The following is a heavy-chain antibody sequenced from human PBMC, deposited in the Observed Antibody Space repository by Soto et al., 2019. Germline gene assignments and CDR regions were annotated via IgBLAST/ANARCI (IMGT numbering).Heavy chain of an antibody. J-gene: IGHJ3*02. CDR2: TYYRSKWYN. CDR1: GDSVSSNSAA. Sequence: QSQTLSLTCAISGDSVSSNSAAWNWIRQSPSRGLEWLGRTYYRSKWYNDYAVSVKSRITINPDTSKNQFSLQLNSVTPEDTAVYYCARRDIVVSREAFDIWGQGTMVTVSS. V-gene: IGHV6-1*01. D-gene: IGHD2-15*01. CDR3: ARRDIVVSREAFDI.